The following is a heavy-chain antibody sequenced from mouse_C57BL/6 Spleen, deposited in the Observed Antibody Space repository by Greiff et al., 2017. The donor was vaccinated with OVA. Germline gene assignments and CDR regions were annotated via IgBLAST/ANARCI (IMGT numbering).Heavy chain of an antibody. Sequence: VQLQQSGAELVRPGASVTLSCKASGYTFTDYEMNWVKQTPVHGLEWIGAIDPETGGTAYNQKFKGKAILTADKSSSTAYMELRSLTSEDSAVYYCTRSTIYYGNLWYFDVWGTGTTVTVSS. J-gene: IGHJ1*03. CDR3: TRSTIYYGNLWYFDV. V-gene: IGHV1-15*01. CDR1: GYTFTDYE. CDR2: IDPETGGT. D-gene: IGHD2-1*01.